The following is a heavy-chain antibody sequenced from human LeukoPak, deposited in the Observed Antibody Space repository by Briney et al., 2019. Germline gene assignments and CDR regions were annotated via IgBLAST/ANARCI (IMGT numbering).Heavy chain of an antibody. D-gene: IGHD2-8*01. CDR1: GGSISSSSYY. J-gene: IGHJ3*02. V-gene: IGHV4-39*01. CDR2: IYYSGST. CDR3: ARTIVLMVYAYDAFDI. Sequence: SETLSLTCTVSGGSISSSSYYWGWIRQPPGKGLEWIGSIYYSGSTYYNPSLKSRVTISVDTSKNQFSLKLSSVTAADTAVYYCARTIVLMVYAYDAFDIWGQGTMVTVSS.